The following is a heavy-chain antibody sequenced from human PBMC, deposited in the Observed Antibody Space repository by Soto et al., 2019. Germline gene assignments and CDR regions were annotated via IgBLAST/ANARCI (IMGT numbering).Heavy chain of an antibody. CDR3: ARAPRNYYYYYMDV. V-gene: IGHV4-34*01. Sequence: TSETLSLTCAVYGGSFSGYYWSWIRQPPGKGLEWIGEINHSGSTNYNPSLKSRVTISVDTSKNQFSLKLSSVTAADTAVYYCARAPRNYYYYYMDVWGKGTTVTVSS. J-gene: IGHJ6*03. CDR2: INHSGST. CDR1: GGSFSGYY.